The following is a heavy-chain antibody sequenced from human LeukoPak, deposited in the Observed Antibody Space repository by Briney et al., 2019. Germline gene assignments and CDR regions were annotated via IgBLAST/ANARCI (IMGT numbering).Heavy chain of an antibody. CDR1: GFTFGDST. V-gene: IGHV3-73*01. J-gene: IGHJ4*02. D-gene: IGHD1-1*01. CDR2: IGNKAGNYAT. CDR3: VGDYNSWTGLKY. Sequence: GGSLKLTCAASGFTFGDSTMHWVRQASGKGLEWVGHIGNKAGNYATEYAASLKGRFTISRDDSKDTAYLQVNSLKTEDTAVYYCVGDYNSWTGLKYWGQGTLVTVSS.